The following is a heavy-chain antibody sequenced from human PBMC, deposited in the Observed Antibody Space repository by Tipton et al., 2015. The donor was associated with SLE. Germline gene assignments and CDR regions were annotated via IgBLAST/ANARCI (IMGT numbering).Heavy chain of an antibody. CDR2: IHSTGST. Sequence: LRLSCAVSGGSISGHFWSWIRQSPGKGLEWIGFIHSTGSTNSNLSLKSRATISLDTSKNQFSLRLNSVTAADTAVYYCARGRIAAAGTINWFDPRGQGTLVTDSS. J-gene: IGHJ5*02. CDR3: ARGRIAAAGTINWFDP. D-gene: IGHD6-13*01. CDR1: GGSISGHF. V-gene: IGHV4-59*11.